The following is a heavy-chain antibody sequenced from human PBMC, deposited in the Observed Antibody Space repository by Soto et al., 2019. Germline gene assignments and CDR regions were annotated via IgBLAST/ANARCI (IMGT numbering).Heavy chain of an antibody. J-gene: IGHJ4*01. D-gene: IGHD3-22*01. Sequence: GSLRLSCAASGFTFATFAMSWVRQAPGKGLEWVSGLSDSGGTTYYADSVKGRFTISRDNSKNKLYLQMNSLRGDDTAVYYCVQRGGSGYYGAFDYWGHGTLVTVSS. V-gene: IGHV3-23*01. CDR3: VQRGGSGYYGAFDY. CDR1: GFTFATFA. CDR2: LSDSGGTT.